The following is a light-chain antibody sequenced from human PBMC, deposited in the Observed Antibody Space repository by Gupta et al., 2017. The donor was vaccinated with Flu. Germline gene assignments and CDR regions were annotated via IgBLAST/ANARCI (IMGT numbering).Light chain of an antibody. Sequence: QSALTQPPSASGSPGQSVTISCTGTSSDVGTYNYVSWYQQHPGKGPKLIIYDVSKRPSGVPDRFSGSKAGNTASLTVSGLQAEDEADYYCSSDGGSNIPFGGGTKLTVL. CDR1: SSDVGTYNY. V-gene: IGLV2-8*01. CDR3: SSDGGSNIP. CDR2: DVS. J-gene: IGLJ2*01.